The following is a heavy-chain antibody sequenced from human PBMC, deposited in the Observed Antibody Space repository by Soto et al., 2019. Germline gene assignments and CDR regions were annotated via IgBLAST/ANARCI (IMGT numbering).Heavy chain of an antibody. V-gene: IGHV4-59*01. CDR2: IYYSGST. CDR3: ARGCSGGSCYWGYYYYGMDV. D-gene: IGHD2-15*01. Sequence: SETLSLTCTVSGGSISSYYWSWIRQPPGKGLEWIGYIYYSGSTNYNPSLKSRVTISVDTSKNQFSLKLSSVTTADTAVYYCARGCSGGSCYWGYYYYGMDVWGQGTTVTVS. J-gene: IGHJ6*02. CDR1: GGSISSYY.